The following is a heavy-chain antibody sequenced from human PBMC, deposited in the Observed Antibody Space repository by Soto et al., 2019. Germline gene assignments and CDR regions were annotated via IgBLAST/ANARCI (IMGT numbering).Heavy chain of an antibody. CDR3: ARSGELLWFGKYYFHY. J-gene: IGHJ4*01. CDR1: GGSISSANW. CDR2: MYHSGST. Sequence: QVQLQESGPGLVKPSGTLSLTCTVSGGSISSANWWTWVRQPPGKGLEWIGEMYHSGSTNYNPSLKSRIAISLDKSKNQFSLKLTSVTAADTAVYYCARSGELLWFGKYYFHYWGHGTLVTVSS. D-gene: IGHD3-10*01. V-gene: IGHV4-4*02.